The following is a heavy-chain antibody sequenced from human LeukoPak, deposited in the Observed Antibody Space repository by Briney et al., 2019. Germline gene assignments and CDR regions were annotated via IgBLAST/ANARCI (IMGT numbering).Heavy chain of an antibody. D-gene: IGHD1-26*01. J-gene: IGHJ5*02. CDR1: GSTFSSYS. CDR3: ARDRARANSGSYFNWFDP. Sequence: PGGSLRLSCAASGSTFSSYSMNWVRQAPGKGLEWVSSISSSSSYIYYADSVKGRFTISRDNAKNSLYLQMNSLRAEDTAVYYCARDRARANSGSYFNWFDPWGQGTLVTVPS. CDR2: ISSSSSYI. V-gene: IGHV3-21*01.